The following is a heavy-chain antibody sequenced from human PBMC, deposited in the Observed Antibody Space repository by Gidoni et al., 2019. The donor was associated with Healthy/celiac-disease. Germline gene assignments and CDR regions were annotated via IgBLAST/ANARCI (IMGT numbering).Heavy chain of an antibody. D-gene: IGHD2-2*01. CDR3: ARYIVVVPAATTYYYYYGMDV. V-gene: IGHV1-2*02. Sequence: QVQLVQSGAEVKKPGASVKVSCKASGYTFTGSYMHWVRQAPGQGLEWMGWINPNSGGTNYAQKFQGRVTMTRDTSISTAYMELSRLRSDDTAVYYCARYIVVVPAATTYYYYYGMDVWGQGTTVTVSS. J-gene: IGHJ6*02. CDR1: GYTFTGSY. CDR2: INPNSGGT.